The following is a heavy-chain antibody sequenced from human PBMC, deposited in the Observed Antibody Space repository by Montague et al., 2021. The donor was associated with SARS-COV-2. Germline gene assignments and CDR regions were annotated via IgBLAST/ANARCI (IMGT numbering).Heavy chain of an antibody. J-gene: IGHJ4*02. V-gene: IGHV4-4*07. CDR3: ARDRFDFGAGGQGTIDF. CDR1: GDSITNHS. D-gene: IGHD4/OR15-4a*01. CDR2: MHFTRKT. Sequence: SETLSLTCSVSGDSITNHSWSCSRRPPPKGRQWSVRMHFTRKTNISPFFSSRLTMSSDTSKNQFSLKLTSVTAADTAIYFCARDRFDFGAGGQGTIDFWGLGTLVTVSS.